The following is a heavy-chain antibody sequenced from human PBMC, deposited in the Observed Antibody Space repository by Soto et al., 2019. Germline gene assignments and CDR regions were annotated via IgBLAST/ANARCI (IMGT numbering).Heavy chain of an antibody. J-gene: IGHJ4*02. CDR3: ARDVMYDFWSGAFDY. V-gene: IGHV3-30-3*01. CDR1: GFTFSSYA. Sequence: GGSLRLSCAASGFTFSSYAMHWVRQAPGKGLEWVAVISYDGSNKYYADSVKGRFTISRDNSKNTLYLQMNSPRAEDTAVYYCARDVMYDFWSGAFDYWGQGTLVTVSS. CDR2: ISYDGSNK. D-gene: IGHD3-3*01.